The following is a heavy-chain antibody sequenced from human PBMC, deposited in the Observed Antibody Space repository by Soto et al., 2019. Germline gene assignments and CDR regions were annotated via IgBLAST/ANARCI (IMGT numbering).Heavy chain of an antibody. Sequence: PSETLSLTCAVYGGSFSNYHWSWIRQPPGKGLEWIGEINHWGSSNYNPSLKSRVTMSVDTSKSQFSLKLSSVTAADTAVYYCARGRQVAPAALFRRAGDYSLDVWGQGTTVTV. J-gene: IGHJ6*02. V-gene: IGHV4-34*01. CDR3: ARGRQVAPAALFRRAGDYSLDV. CDR2: INHWGSS. D-gene: IGHD2-2*01. CDR1: GGSFSNYH.